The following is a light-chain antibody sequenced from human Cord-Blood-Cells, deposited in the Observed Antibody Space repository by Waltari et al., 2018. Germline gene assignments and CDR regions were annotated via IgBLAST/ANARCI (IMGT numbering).Light chain of an antibody. CDR3: QQYKSPYT. CDR1: QSISIC. Sequence: DIQMTQSPSTLYASVGDRVTITCRSSQSISICMAWYQQKPGKAPKHLIYKASSLESGVPSRFSGSESGTEFTLTISSLQPDDFATYHCQQYKSPYTFDQGTKLGIK. CDR2: KAS. J-gene: IGKJ2*01. V-gene: IGKV1-5*03.